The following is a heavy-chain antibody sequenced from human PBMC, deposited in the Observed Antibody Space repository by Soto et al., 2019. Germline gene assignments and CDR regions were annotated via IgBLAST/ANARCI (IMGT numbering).Heavy chain of an antibody. J-gene: IGHJ3*01. CDR2: INCDGSST. CDR3: RRTLAYHCLYHAFDF. CDR1: GFAFGDYT. Sequence: GGSLRLSCAASGFAFGDYTMHWVRQAPGKGLEWVSLINCDGSSTCYTDSAKGRFTISRDISKNSLNLQMNGLTIEDTVLCFCRRTLAYHCLYHAFDFWGQGTMVTVSS. V-gene: IGHV3-43*01. D-gene: IGHD2-21*01.